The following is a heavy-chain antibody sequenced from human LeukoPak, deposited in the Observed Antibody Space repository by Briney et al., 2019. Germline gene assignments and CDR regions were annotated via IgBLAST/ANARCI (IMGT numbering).Heavy chain of an antibody. CDR3: ARELPRTKAFDI. CDR1: GYTFTSYY. V-gene: IGHV1-46*01. J-gene: IGHJ3*02. Sequence: ASVKVSCKASGYTFTSYYMHWVRQAPGQGLEWMGIINPSGGSTSYAQKLQGRVTMTTDTSTSTAYMELRSLRSDDTAVYYCARELPRTKAFDIWGQGTMVTVSS. CDR2: INPSGGST.